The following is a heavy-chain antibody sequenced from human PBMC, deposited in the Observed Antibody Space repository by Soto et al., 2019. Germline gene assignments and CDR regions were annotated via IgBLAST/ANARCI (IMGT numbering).Heavy chain of an antibody. CDR3: ARLYRPVAVAGSSFDY. D-gene: IGHD6-19*01. CDR1: GFTFSDYY. CDR2: ISSSGSTI. Sequence: GGSLGLSCAASGFTFSDYYMSWIRQAPGKGLEWVSYISSSGSTIYYADSVKGRFTISRDNAKNSLYLQMNSLRAEDTAVYYSARLYRPVAVAGSSFDYWGQGTLVTVSS. V-gene: IGHV3-11*01. J-gene: IGHJ4*02.